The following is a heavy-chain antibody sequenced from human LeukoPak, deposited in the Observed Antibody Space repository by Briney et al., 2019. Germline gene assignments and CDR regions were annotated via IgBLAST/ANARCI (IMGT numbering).Heavy chain of an antibody. CDR2: ISSSSSYI. CDR1: GFTFSSYS. D-gene: IGHD1-20*01. V-gene: IGHV3-21*01. CDR3: ARDPRGYNWNDVSDAFDI. Sequence: GGSLRLSCAASGFTFSSYSMNWVRQAPGKGLEWDSSISSSSSYIYYADSVKGRFTISRDNAKNSLYLQMNSLRAEDTAVYYCARDPRGYNWNDVSDAFDIWGQGTMVTVSS. J-gene: IGHJ3*02.